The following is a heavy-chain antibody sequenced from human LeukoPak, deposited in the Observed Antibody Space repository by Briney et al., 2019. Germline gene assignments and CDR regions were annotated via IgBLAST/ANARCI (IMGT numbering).Heavy chain of an antibody. CDR1: GGSISSGGYY. Sequence: SETLSLTCTVSGGSISSGGYYWSWIRQHPGKGLEWIGYIYYSGSTHYNPSLKSRVTISVDTSKNQFSLKLSSVTAADTAVYYCARVPYYYDSSGYFLIIYFDYWGQGTLVTVSS. V-gene: IGHV4-31*03. CDR3: ARVPYYYDSSGYFLIIYFDY. J-gene: IGHJ4*02. D-gene: IGHD3-22*01. CDR2: IYYSGST.